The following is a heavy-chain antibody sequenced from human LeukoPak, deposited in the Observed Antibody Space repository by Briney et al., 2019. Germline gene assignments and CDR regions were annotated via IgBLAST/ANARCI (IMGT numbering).Heavy chain of an antibody. J-gene: IGHJ4*02. V-gene: IGHV3-48*04. CDR2: ISSSGSTI. D-gene: IGHD6-19*01. CDR3: AKEPEQWLARGELDY. Sequence: QAGGSLRLSCAASGFTFSSYAMSWVRQAPGKGLEWVSYISSSGSTIYYADSVKGRFTISRDNAKNSLYLQMNSLRAEDTAVYYCAKEPEQWLARGELDYWGQGTLVTVSS. CDR1: GFTFSSYA.